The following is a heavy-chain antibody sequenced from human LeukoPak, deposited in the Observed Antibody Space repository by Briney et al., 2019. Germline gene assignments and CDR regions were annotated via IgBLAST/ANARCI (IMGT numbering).Heavy chain of an antibody. CDR3: AREGHYYDTGTDYYYYYGMDV. V-gene: IGHV1-69*13. Sequence: ASVKVSCKASGYTFTSHDLSWVRQAPRQGLEWMGGIIPIFGTVNYAQKFQGRVTITADESTSTAYMELSSLRAEDTAVYYCAREGHYYDTGTDYYYYYGMDVWGQGTTVTVSS. J-gene: IGHJ6*02. D-gene: IGHD3-22*01. CDR2: IIPIFGTV. CDR1: GYTFTSHD.